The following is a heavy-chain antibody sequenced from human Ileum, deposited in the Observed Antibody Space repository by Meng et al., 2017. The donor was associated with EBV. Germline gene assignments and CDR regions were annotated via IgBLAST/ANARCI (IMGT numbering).Heavy chain of an antibody. CDR2: TYYRSKWYN. V-gene: IGHV6-1*01. Sequence: SRPVLAKPSPTPSPTSSLSRDSVSNNRSGWNWIRQSPSRGLQWLGRTYYRSKWYNDYAVSVKSRIIINPDTSKNQFSLQLNSVTPEDTAVYYFARALGQLVHFDYWGQGTLVTVSS. CDR1: RDSVSNNRSG. D-gene: IGHD6-13*01. J-gene: IGHJ4*02. CDR3: ARALGQLVHFDY.